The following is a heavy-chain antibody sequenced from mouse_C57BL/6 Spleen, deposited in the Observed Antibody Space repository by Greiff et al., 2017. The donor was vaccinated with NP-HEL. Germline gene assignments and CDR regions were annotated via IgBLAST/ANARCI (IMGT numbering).Heavy chain of an antibody. CDR1: GYTFTSYW. V-gene: IGHV1-72*01. Sequence: VQLQQSGAELVKPGASVKLSCKASGYTFTSYWMHWVKQRPGRGLEWIGRIDPNSGGPKYNAKFKSKATLTVDKPSSTAYMQLISLTSEDSAVYYCARGGYGSSYYFDYWGQGTTLTVSS. J-gene: IGHJ2*01. CDR2: IDPNSGGP. D-gene: IGHD1-1*01. CDR3: ARGGYGSSYYFDY.